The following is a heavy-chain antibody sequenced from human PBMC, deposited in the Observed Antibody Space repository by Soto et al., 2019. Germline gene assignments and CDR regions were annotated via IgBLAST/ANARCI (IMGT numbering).Heavy chain of an antibody. CDR1: GGTFSSYA. V-gene: IGHV1-69*01. D-gene: IGHD6-19*01. CDR3: ASLGIGVAGTEGEFDY. Sequence: QVQLVQSGAEVKKPGSSVKVSCKASGGTFSSYAISWVRQAPGQGLEWMGGIIPIFGTANYAQKFQGRVTITADESTSTAYMELRSLRSEDTAVYYCASLGIGVAGTEGEFDYWGQGTLVTVSS. J-gene: IGHJ4*02. CDR2: IIPIFGTA.